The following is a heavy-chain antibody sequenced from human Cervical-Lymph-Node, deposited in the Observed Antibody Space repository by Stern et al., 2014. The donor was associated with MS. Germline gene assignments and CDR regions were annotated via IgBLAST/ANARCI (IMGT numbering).Heavy chain of an antibody. V-gene: IGHV3-30*04. D-gene: IGHD3-22*01. CDR2: ISNDGSDK. Sequence: QVQLQQSGGGVVQPGRSLRLSCAASGITLFTYNMHWVRPAPGKGLEWVALISNDGSDKYYADSVKGRFIISRDNAKKTLYLQIYSLRVEDTAVYYCARSPGSGYYNLDHWGQGTLVTVSS. CDR1: GITLFTYN. J-gene: IGHJ4*02. CDR3: ARSPGSGYYNLDH.